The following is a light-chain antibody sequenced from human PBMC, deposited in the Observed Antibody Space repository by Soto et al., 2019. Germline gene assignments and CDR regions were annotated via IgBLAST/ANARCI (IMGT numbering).Light chain of an antibody. CDR2: GAS. J-gene: IGKJ2*01. CDR1: QSISSN. Sequence: EIVVTQSPDTLSVSPGEGATLSCGASQSISSNLACYWQKPGQAPRLLIYGASTTATGIPARFSGSGSGTEFTLTISSLQSEDFAVYYCQQYNDWPYTFGQGTKLEIK. V-gene: IGKV3-15*01. CDR3: QQYNDWPYT.